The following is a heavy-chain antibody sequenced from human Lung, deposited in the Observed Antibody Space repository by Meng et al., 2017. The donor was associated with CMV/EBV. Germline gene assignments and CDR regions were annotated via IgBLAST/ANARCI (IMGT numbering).Heavy chain of an antibody. CDR1: GYSFTSYW. V-gene: IGHV5-51*01. D-gene: IGHD2-21*01. CDR3: ARLPGGDYFTDY. CDR2: IYPGDSDT. Sequence: ETLSLXXKGSGYSFTSYWIGWVRQMPGKGLEWMGIIYPGDSDTRYSPSFQGQVTISADKSISTAYLQWSSLKASDTAMYYCARLPGGDYFTDYWGQGTXVNGYS. J-gene: IGHJ4*02.